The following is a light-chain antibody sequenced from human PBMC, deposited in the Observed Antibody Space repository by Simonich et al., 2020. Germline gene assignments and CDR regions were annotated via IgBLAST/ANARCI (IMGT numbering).Light chain of an antibody. Sequence: DIQMTQSPSTLSASVGDRVTITCRASQSISSWLAWYQQKPGKAPKLLIYKEFSLESGVPSRFSGSGSGTEFTLTISSLQPDDFATYYCQQYNSYSPSYTFGPGTKVDIK. CDR2: KEF. CDR3: QQYNSYSPSYT. V-gene: IGKV1-5*03. CDR1: QSISSW. J-gene: IGKJ3*01.